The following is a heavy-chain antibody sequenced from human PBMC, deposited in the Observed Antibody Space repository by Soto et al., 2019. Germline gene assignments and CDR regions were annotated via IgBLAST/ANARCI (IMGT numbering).Heavy chain of an antibody. CDR2: VYHTGTT. D-gene: IGHD3-22*01. CDR3: ARALVTDYNSRDYHYYFAMDV. V-gene: IGHV4-31*02. CDR1: GGPVSRDDLY. Sequence: PSETLSLTFVVSGGPVSRDDLYWSWIRHLPGKGLEWIANVYHTGTTYYNPSLKSRVSMSVDTSQNQFSLILASVTAADTAVYYCARALVTDYNSRDYHYYFAMDVWGQGTSVTVS. J-gene: IGHJ6*02.